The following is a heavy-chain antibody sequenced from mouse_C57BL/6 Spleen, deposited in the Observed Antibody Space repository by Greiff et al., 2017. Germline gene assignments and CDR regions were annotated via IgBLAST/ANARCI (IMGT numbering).Heavy chain of an antibody. D-gene: IGHD1-1*01. Sequence: VHLVESGAELMKPGASVKLSCKATGYTFTGYWIEWVKQRPGHGLEWIGEILPGSGSTNYNEQFKGKATFTADTSSNTAYMQLSSLTTEDSAIYYCARRATVVAHWYFDVWGTGTTVTVSS. CDR3: ARRATVVAHWYFDV. J-gene: IGHJ1*03. CDR1: GYTFTGYW. V-gene: IGHV1-9*01. CDR2: ILPGSGST.